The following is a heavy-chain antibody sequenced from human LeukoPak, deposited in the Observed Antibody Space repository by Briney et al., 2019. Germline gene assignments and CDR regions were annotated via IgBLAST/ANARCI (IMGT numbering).Heavy chain of an antibody. CDR1: GVTFSDYC. J-gene: IGHJ4*02. CDR3: ARDQVSVAGTGIDY. D-gene: IGHD6-19*01. V-gene: IGHV3-11*04. CDR2: ISGSGSTT. Sequence: GGSLRLSCAASGVTFSDYCRSWIRQAPGKGLEWVSYISGSGSTTYYADSVKGRFTISRDNAKNSLYLQMNSLRAEDTAVYYCARDQVSVAGTGIDYWGQGTLITVSS.